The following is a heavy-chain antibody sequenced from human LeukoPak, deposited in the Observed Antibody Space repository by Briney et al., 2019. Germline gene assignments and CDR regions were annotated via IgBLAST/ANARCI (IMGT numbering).Heavy chain of an antibody. J-gene: IGHJ4*02. CDR3: ANHSYYDYVWGSYRYAHFDY. CDR1: GYSISSGYY. Sequence: QSSETLSLTCAVSGYSISSGYYWGWIRQPPGKGLEWIGSIYHSGSTYYNPCLKSRVTLSVDTSNNHFSLQLSSVTAGDTAVYYCANHSYYDYVWGSYRYAHFDYWGQGTLVTVSS. V-gene: IGHV4-38-2*01. D-gene: IGHD3-16*02. CDR2: IYHSGST.